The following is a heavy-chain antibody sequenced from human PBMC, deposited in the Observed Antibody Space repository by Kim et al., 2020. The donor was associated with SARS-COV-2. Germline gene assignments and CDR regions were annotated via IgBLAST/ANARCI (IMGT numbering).Heavy chain of an antibody. CDR2: IYYSGST. CDR1: GGSISSYY. J-gene: IGHJ6*02. CDR3: ARDTHSSSWPNSFDYYGMDV. Sequence: SETLSLTCTVSGGSISSYYWSWIRQPPGKGLEWIGYIYYSGSTNYNPSPKSRVTISVDTSKNQFTLKLSSVTAADTAVYYCARDTHSSSWPNSFDYYGMDVWGQGTTVTVSS. V-gene: IGHV4-59*01. D-gene: IGHD6-13*01.